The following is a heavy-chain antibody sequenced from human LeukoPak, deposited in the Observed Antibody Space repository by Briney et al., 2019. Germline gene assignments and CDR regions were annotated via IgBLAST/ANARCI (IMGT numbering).Heavy chain of an antibody. Sequence: GGSLRLSCTASGFTFSNYAMSWVGQARGKGLEGISCITSSGGSKYYAASVTVRFTISRDTSKNTLYLQMISLRAEDTALYFCAKRGSDYHRCSYADYWGQGTLVTVSS. D-gene: IGHD3-22*01. CDR2: ITSSGGSK. CDR3: AKRGSDYHRCSYADY. CDR1: GFTFSNYA. V-gene: IGHV3-23*01. J-gene: IGHJ4*02.